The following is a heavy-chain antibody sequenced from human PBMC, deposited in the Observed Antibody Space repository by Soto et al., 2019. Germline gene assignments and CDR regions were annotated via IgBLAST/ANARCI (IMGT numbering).Heavy chain of an antibody. CDR1: VLTFSSYW. V-gene: IGHV3-74*01. CDR2: MYTDASSA. D-gene: IGHD5-12*01. Sequence: GGSLRLSCASSVLTFSSYWMHCVRQAPGKGLVWVSRMYTDASSATYADSVKGRFTISRDNAKNTLFLQIDSLRTEDTAVYYCVRGNSGYGNFDYWGEGTLITVSS. CDR3: VRGNSGYGNFDY. J-gene: IGHJ4*02.